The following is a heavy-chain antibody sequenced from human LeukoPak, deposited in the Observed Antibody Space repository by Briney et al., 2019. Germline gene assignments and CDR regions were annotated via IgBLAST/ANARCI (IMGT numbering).Heavy chain of an antibody. CDR1: GFTFSIYW. J-gene: IGHJ4*02. V-gene: IGHV3-23*01. D-gene: IGHD4-11*01. CDR2: ISGSGGST. CDR3: AKALSSTVTPDY. Sequence: GGSLRLSCAASGFTFSIYWMSWVRQAPGKGLEWVSAISGSGGSTYYADSVKGRFTISRDNSKNTLYLQMNSLRAEDTAVYYCAKALSSTVTPDYWGQGTLVTVSS.